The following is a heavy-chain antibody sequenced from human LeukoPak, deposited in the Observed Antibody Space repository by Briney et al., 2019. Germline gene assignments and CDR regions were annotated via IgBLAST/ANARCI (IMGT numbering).Heavy chain of an antibody. Sequence: ASVKVSCKASDYTFTNYGVSWVRQAPGQGLEWMGWISAYNGKTYYAQKFQGRVTVTTDTSTSTAYMDLRSLRSDDTAVYYCARELICPTVGATRRLCAFDIWGQGTMVTVSS. CDR1: DYTFTNYG. CDR2: ISAYNGKT. J-gene: IGHJ3*02. D-gene: IGHD1-26*01. V-gene: IGHV1-18*01. CDR3: ARELICPTVGATRRLCAFDI.